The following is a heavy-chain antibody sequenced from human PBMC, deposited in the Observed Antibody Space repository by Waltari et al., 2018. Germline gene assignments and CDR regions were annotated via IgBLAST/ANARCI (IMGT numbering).Heavy chain of an antibody. V-gene: IGHV4-4*02. CDR1: GDSISSSYW. J-gene: IGHJ4*02. Sequence: QLQLQESGPGLVQPSGTLFLTCTVSGDSISSSYWWSWVRQPPGKGLEWIGQIHGSGRTNYNPSLESRVTISLDTSNNQFSLKVTSATASDTAVYYCARDRGRGLYLDSWGQGALVTVSP. D-gene: IGHD2-15*01. CDR2: IHGSGRT. CDR3: ARDRGRGLYLDS.